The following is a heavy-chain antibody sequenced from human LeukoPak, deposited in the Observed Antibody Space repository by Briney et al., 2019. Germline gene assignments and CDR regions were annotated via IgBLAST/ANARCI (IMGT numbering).Heavy chain of an antibody. CDR3: ARGLGSRDAY. V-gene: IGHV3-7*03. CDR2: LQDDGSHQ. J-gene: IGHJ4*02. D-gene: IGHD6-13*01. CDR1: GFAVSTSW. Sequence: GRSLRLSCAASGFAVSTSWMGWVRQAPGKGLEWVASLQDDGSHQYYVDSAKGRFTISRENAKNSLFLQMSSLRVEDTAVYYCARGLGSRDAYWGQGTPVTVSS.